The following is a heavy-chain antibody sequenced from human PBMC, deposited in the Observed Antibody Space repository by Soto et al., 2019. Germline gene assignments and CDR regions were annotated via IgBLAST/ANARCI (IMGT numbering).Heavy chain of an antibody. CDR1: VGSLIGYY. CDR3: ARASKGGIVVVVAASRHYFDY. J-gene: IGHJ4*02. Sequence: SETLSLTCSFSVGSLIGYYWSGIRQPPGNGREWIVEMNDSGSTNYNPSLKGLVTISVDTSKNQFSLKLSSVTAADTAVYYCARASKGGIVVVVAASRHYFDYWGQGTLVTVSS. CDR2: MNDSGST. V-gene: IGHV4-34*01. D-gene: IGHD2-15*01.